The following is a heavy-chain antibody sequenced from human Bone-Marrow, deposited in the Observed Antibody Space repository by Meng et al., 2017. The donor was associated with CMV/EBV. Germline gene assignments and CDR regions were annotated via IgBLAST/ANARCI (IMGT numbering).Heavy chain of an antibody. D-gene: IGHD4-17*01. CDR3: ATYRDYGDYHSAFDY. CDR1: GYTFTSYY. Sequence: ASVKVSCKASGYTFTSYYMHWVRQAPGQGLEWMGIINPSGGSTSYAQKFQGRVTMTRDTSTSTVYMELSSLRSEDTAVYYCATYRDYGDYHSAFDYWGPGTLVTVSS. J-gene: IGHJ4*01. CDR2: INPSGGST. V-gene: IGHV1-46*01.